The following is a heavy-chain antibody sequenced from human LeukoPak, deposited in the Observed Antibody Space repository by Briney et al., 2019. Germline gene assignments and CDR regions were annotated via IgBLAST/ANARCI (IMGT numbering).Heavy chain of an antibody. D-gene: IGHD3-9*01. CDR1: GFTFSSYA. J-gene: IGHJ4*02. Sequence: GGSLRLSCAASGFTFSSYAMSWVRQAPGKGLEWVSAISGRGGNTYYADAGKGRFTISRDNSQNTLYLQMNSLRAEDTAVYYCAKAGRYFDWLATVPYFDYWGQGTLVTVSS. CDR3: AKAGRYFDWLATVPYFDY. V-gene: IGHV3-23*01. CDR2: ISGRGGNT.